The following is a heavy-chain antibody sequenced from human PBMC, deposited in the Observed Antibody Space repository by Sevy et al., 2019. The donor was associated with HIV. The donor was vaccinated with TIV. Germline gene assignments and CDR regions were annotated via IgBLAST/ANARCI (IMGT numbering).Heavy chain of an antibody. V-gene: IGHV1-69*13. CDR3: AREGSTPANYDY. Sequence: ASVKVSCKASGGTFSSYSISWVRQAPGQGLEWMGGIIPMFGTGNYAQKFQGRVMITADESTSTAYMELGSLGSDDTAVYYCAREGSTPANYDYWGQGTLVTVSS. J-gene: IGHJ4*02. CDR1: GGTFSSYS. CDR2: IIPMFGTG.